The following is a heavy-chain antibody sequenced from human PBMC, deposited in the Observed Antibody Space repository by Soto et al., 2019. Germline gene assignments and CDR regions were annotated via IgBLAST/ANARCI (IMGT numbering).Heavy chain of an antibody. CDR3: ARTYDGSGPNSGGYGFDI. J-gene: IGHJ3*02. CDR1: GGSISSSSYY. V-gene: IGHV4-39*07. Sequence: SETLSLTCTVSGGSISSSSYYWGWIRQPPGKGLEWIGSIYYSGSTYYNPSLKSRVTISVDTSKNQFSLKLSSVTAADTAVYYCARTYDGSGPNSGGYGFDIWGQGTMVT. CDR2: IYYSGST. D-gene: IGHD3-22*01.